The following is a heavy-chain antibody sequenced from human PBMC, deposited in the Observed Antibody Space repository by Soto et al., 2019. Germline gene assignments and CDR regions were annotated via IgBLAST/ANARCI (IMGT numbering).Heavy chain of an antibody. J-gene: IGHJ4*02. CDR1: GGSLSSYY. D-gene: IGHD1-1*01. CDR2: IYYSGST. V-gene: IGHV4-59*12. CDR3: VRGDNWSDEASDY. Sequence: SETLSLTWTVSGGSLSSYYWSWIRQPPGKGLEWIGYIYYSGSTNYNPSLKSRVTISVDTSNNTLYLQMNNLRAEDTAIYYCVRGDNWSDEASDYWGQGTLVTVSS.